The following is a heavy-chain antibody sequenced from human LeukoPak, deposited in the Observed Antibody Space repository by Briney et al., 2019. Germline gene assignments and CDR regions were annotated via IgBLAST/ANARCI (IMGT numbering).Heavy chain of an antibody. Sequence: PGGSLRLSCAASGFTFSSYWMHWVRQAPGKGLVWVSRINSDGSSTSYADSVKGRFTISRDNAKNTQYLQMNSLRAEDTAVYYCARGPQEEWELPPSDFDYWGQGTLVTVSS. J-gene: IGHJ4*02. D-gene: IGHD1-26*01. CDR1: GFTFSSYW. CDR2: INSDGSST. CDR3: ARGPQEEWELPPSDFDY. V-gene: IGHV3-74*01.